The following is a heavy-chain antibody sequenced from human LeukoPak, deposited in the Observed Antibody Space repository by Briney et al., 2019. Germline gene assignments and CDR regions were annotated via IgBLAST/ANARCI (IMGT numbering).Heavy chain of an antibody. J-gene: IGHJ4*02. CDR2: IYPGDSDT. CDR3: ARREAVAGSFDY. V-gene: IGHV5-51*01. CDR1: GYSFTTYW. Sequence: GESLKISCTASGYSFTTYWIGWVRQMPGKGLEWMGIIYPGDSDTRYSPSFQGQVTISADKSISTAYLQWSSLKASDIAMYYCARREAVAGSFDYWGQGTLVTVSS. D-gene: IGHD6-19*01.